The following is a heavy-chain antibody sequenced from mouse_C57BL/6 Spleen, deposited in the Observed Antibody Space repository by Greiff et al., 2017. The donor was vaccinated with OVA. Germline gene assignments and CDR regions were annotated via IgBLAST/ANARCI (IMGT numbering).Heavy chain of an antibody. CDR3: TRDGSSYWYFDV. J-gene: IGHJ1*03. CDR2: ISSGGDYI. V-gene: IGHV5-9-1*02. CDR1: GFTFSSYA. Sequence: EVKLMESGAGLVKPGGSLKLSCAASGFTFSSYAMSWVRQTPEKRLEWVAYISSGGDYIYYADTVKGRFTISRDNARNTLYLQMSSLKSEDTAMYYCTRDGSSYWYFDVWGTGTTVTVSS. D-gene: IGHD1-1*01.